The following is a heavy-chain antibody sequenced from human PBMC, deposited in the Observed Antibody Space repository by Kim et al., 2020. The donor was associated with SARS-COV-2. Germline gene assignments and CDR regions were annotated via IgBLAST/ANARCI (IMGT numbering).Heavy chain of an antibody. D-gene: IGHD3-16*01. CDR2: IFPGDSDA. V-gene: IGHV5-51*01. J-gene: IGHJ4*02. Sequence: GESLKISCKVSGYSFTSYWIAWVRQMPGKGLEWVGIIFPGDSDAKYSPSFEGQVTIAADNSITTVYLQWRSLEASDTATYYCARQGGQYFDYCGQGTLVTVSS. CDR1: GYSFTSYW. CDR3: ARQGGQYFDY.